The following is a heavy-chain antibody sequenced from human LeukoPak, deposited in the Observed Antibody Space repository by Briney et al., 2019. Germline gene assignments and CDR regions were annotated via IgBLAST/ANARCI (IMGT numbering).Heavy chain of an antibody. Sequence: PGGSLRLSCAASGFTFSNAWMSWVRQAPGKGLEWVGRIKSKTDGGTTDYAAPVKGRFTISRDDSTKTLYLQMNSLKTEDTAVYYCARVLSVSYCDSWGQGTLVTVSS. V-gene: IGHV3-15*01. J-gene: IGHJ4*02. CDR3: ARVLSVSYCDS. CDR1: GFTFSNAW. CDR2: IKSKTDGGTT. D-gene: IGHD2/OR15-2a*01.